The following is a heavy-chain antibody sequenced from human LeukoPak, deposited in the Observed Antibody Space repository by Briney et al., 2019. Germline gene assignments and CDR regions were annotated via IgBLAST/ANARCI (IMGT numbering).Heavy chain of an antibody. CDR3: ARDQVHYYGMDV. V-gene: IGHV6-1*01. J-gene: IGHJ6*02. CDR1: GDSVSSNSTA. CDR2: TYYRSKWYN. Sequence: SQTLSLTCDISGDSVSSNSTAWNWIRQSPSRGLEWLGRTYYRSKWYNDHAVSVKSRITINPDTSKNQFSLQLNSVTPEDTAVYYCARDQVHYYGMDVWGQGTTVTVSS.